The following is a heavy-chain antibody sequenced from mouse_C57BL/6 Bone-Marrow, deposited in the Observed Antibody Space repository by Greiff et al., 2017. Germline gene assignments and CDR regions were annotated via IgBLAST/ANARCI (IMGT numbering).Heavy chain of an antibody. CDR3: ERGTTVVATDY. Sequence: VQLQQPGAELVKPGASVKMSCKASGYTFTSYWIPWVKQRPGQGLEWIGDIYPGSGSTNYNEKFKSKATLTVDTSSSTAYMQLSSLTSEDSAVYDGERGTTVVATDYWGQGTTLTVSS. CDR1: GYTFTSYW. J-gene: IGHJ2*01. CDR2: IYPGSGST. V-gene: IGHV1-55*01. D-gene: IGHD1-1*01.